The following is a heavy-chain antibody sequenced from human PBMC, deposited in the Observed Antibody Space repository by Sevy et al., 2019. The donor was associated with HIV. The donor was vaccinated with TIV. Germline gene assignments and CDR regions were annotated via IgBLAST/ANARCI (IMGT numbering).Heavy chain of an antibody. J-gene: IGHJ4*02. CDR1: GFTFSNYA. V-gene: IGHV3-23*01. CDR2: ISGSGDNT. Sequence: GGFLRLSCGASGFTFSNYAMSWVRQAPGKGLEWISSISGSGDNTYNADSVKGRFTVSRDNSKNTLYLQMNSLRAEDTAVYYCAKHSGDDNYGLFDYWGQGTLVTVSS. CDR3: AKHSGDDNYGLFDY. D-gene: IGHD5-18*01.